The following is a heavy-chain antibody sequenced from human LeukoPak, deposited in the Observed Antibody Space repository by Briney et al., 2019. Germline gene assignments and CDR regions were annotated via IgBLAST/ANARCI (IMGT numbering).Heavy chain of an antibody. V-gene: IGHV3-7*01. D-gene: IGHD6-25*01. CDR1: GFTSSSYW. J-gene: IGHJ4*02. CDR3: TKWRAAQSEFDY. CDR2: IEQDGSKK. Sequence: PGGSLRLSCTASGFTSSSYWMAWVRQAPGKGLEWMAHIEQDGSKKEYVDSVKGRFTISRDNAKNSVYLDMISLRVEDTAVYYCTKWRAAQSEFDYWGQGTPVTLSS.